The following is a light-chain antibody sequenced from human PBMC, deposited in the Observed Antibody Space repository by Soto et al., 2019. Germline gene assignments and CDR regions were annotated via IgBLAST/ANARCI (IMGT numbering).Light chain of an antibody. J-gene: IGKJ2*01. V-gene: IGKV1-39*01. CDR2: GAS. CDR1: QRISSY. CDR3: QPSYSTPQT. Sequence: DIQMTQSPSSLSASVGDRVTITCRASQRISSYLNWYQQKPGKAPKLLMYGASNLQSGVPSRISGGGFGTDFTLTISSLQPEDFATYYCQPSYSTPQTFGQGTKLEIK.